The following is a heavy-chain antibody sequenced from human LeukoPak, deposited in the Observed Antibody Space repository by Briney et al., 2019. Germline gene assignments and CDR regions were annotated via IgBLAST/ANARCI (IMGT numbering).Heavy chain of an antibody. CDR3: ARASFQRWLQLGGD. Sequence: PGGSLRLSCAASGFTFSNFWMHWVRQAPGKRLVWVALIYGDGSFTRYADSVKGRFTISRDNAKNSLYLQMNSLRDEDTAVYYCARASFQRWLQLGGDWGQGTLVTVSS. CDR1: GFTFSNFW. J-gene: IGHJ4*02. D-gene: IGHD5-24*01. CDR2: IYGDGSFT. V-gene: IGHV3-74*01.